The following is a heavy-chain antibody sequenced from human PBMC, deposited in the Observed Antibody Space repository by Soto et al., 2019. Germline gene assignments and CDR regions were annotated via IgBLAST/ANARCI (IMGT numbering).Heavy chain of an antibody. CDR1: SGSISSSNW. Sequence: SETLSLTCAVSSGSISSSNWWSWVRQPPGMGLEWIGEIYHSGSTNYNPSLKSRVTISVDKSKNQFSLKLSSVTAADTAVYYCARDRIGYCTNGVCYTEYYFDYWGQGTLVTVSS. CDR2: IYHSGST. D-gene: IGHD2-8*01. CDR3: ARDRIGYCTNGVCYTEYYFDY. J-gene: IGHJ4*02. V-gene: IGHV4-4*02.